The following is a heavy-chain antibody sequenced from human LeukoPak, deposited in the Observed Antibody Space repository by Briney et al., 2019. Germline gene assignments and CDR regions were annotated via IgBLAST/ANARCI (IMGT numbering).Heavy chain of an antibody. CDR3: ARAKYYYGSGSYGSYYYYYGMDV. CDR1: GGSFSGYY. CDR2: INHSGST. D-gene: IGHD3-10*01. V-gene: IGHV4-34*01. J-gene: IGHJ6*02. Sequence: SETLSLTCAVYGGSFSGYYWSWIRQPPGKGPEWMGEINHSGSTNDNPSLKIRVTISVDTSKNQFSLKLSSVTAADTAVYYCARAKYYYGSGSYGSYYYYYGMDVWGQGTTVTVSS.